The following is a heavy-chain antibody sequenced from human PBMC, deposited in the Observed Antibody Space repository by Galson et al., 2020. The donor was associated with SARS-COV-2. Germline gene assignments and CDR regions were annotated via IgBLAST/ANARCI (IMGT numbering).Heavy chain of an antibody. CDR3: TWTTVTLQWDF. D-gene: IGHD4-17*01. V-gene: IGHV3-15*01. J-gene: IGHJ4*02. CDR2: VTSKTDGGTT. CDR1: GFTFSNAW. Sequence: GESLKISCAASGFTFSNAWMSWVRQAPGKGLEWVGRVTSKTDGGTTAYAAPVKGRFIISRDDSKNTLYLQMDSLKTEDTAVYYCTWTTVTLQWDFWGQGTQVTVSS.